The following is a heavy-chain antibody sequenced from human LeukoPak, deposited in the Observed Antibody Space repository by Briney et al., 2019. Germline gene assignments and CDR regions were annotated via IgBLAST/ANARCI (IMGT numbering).Heavy chain of an antibody. Sequence: ASVKVSCKASGYTFTSYDINWVRQATGQGLEWMGWMNPNSGNTGYAQKFQGRVTMTRNTSISTAYMELSSLRSEDTAVYYCARLTIFRVVSFYYYGMDVWGQGTTVTVSS. CDR2: MNPNSGNT. J-gene: IGHJ6*02. CDR3: ARLTIFRVVSFYYYGMDV. D-gene: IGHD3-3*01. CDR1: GYTFTSYD. V-gene: IGHV1-8*01.